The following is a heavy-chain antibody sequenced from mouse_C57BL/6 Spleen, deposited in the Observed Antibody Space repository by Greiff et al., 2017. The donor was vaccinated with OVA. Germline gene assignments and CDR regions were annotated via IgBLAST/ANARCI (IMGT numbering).Heavy chain of an antibody. J-gene: IGHJ2*01. CDR1: GYTFTSYW. V-gene: IGHV1-50*01. CDR2: IDPSDSYT. Sequence: QVQLQQPGAELVKPGASVKLSCKASGYTFTSYWMQWVKQRPGQGLEWIGEIDPSDSYTNNNQKFKGKATLTVDTSSSTAYMQLSSLTSEDSAVYYCARGSEFDYWGQGTTLTVSS. CDR3: ARGSEFDY.